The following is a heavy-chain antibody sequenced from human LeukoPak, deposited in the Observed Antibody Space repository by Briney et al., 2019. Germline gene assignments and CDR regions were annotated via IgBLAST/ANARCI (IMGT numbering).Heavy chain of an antibody. D-gene: IGHD6-13*01. CDR2: IYHSGST. CDR1: GYSISSGYY. J-gene: IGHJ4*02. Sequence: PSETLSLTCAVSGYSISSGYYWGWIRQPPGKGLEWIGSIYHSGSTYYNPSLKSRVTISVDTSKNQFSLKLSSVTVADTAVYYCASYSSSWPSYWGQGTLVTVSS. CDR3: ASYSSSWPSY. V-gene: IGHV4-38-2*01.